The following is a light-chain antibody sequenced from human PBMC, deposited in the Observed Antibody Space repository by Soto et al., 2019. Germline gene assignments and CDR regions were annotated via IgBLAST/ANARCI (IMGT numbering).Light chain of an antibody. J-gene: IGKJ1*01. Sequence: DIQMTQSPSTLSASVGDRVTITCRASKSISSWLAWYQQKPGKAPKLLIYKAASLESGVPSRVSGSGSGTECTLTVSSRQPDDFATYYRQQDNSYYPEWTFGQGPMVEIK. V-gene: IGKV1-5*03. CDR1: KSISSW. CDR2: KAA. CDR3: QQDNSYYPEWT.